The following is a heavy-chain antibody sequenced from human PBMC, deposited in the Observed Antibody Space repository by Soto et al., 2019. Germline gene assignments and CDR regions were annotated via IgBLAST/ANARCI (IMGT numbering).Heavy chain of an antibody. J-gene: IGHJ6*02. CDR3: ARGPSGYCSGGSCPYGMDV. CDR1: GYTFTIYA. D-gene: IGHD2-15*01. Sequence: VSVKVSCKASGYTFTIYAMHWVRQAPGQRLEWMGWINAGNGNTKYSQKFQGRVTITRDTSASTAYMELSSLRSEDTAVYYCARGPSGYCSGGSCPYGMDVWGQGTTVTVSS. V-gene: IGHV1-3*01. CDR2: INAGNGNT.